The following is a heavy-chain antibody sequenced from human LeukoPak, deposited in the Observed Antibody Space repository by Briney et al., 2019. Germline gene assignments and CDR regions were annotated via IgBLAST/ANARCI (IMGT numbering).Heavy chain of an antibody. D-gene: IGHD3-9*01. CDR3: ARGPIAYYDILTGYYFDY. J-gene: IGHJ4*02. V-gene: IGHV4-34*01. CDR2: INHSGST. CDR1: GGSISSYY. Sequence: SETLSLTCTVSGGSISSYYWSWIRQPPGKGLEWIGEINHSGSTSYNPSLKSRVTISVDTSKDQFSLKLSSVTAADTAVYYCARGPIAYYDILTGYYFDYWGQGTLVTVSS.